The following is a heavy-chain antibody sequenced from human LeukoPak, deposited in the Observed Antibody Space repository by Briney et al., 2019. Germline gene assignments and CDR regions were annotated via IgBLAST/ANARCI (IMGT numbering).Heavy chain of an antibody. Sequence: GESLKISCQVSRYIFTHYWIGWVRQMPGNGLESMGIIYPADSDTTYSPSFQGQVTISADKSISTVYLQWSSLKASDTAMYYCARQSRDGSKTRGYYFDYWGQGTLVTVSS. CDR2: IYPADSDT. J-gene: IGHJ4*02. V-gene: IGHV5-51*01. CDR1: RYIFTHYW. CDR3: ARQSRDGSKTRGYYFDY. D-gene: IGHD3-10*01.